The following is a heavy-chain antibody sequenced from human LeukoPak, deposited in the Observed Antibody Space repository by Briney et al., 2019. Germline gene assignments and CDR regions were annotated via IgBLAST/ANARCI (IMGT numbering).Heavy chain of an antibody. CDR3: ARDRAIGFDYYGSGSYYNGDAFDI. J-gene: IGHJ3*02. CDR1: GGSISSYY. CDR2: IYTSGST. Sequence: SETLSLTCTVSGGSISSYYWSWIRQPAGKGLEWIGRIYTSGSTNYNPSLKSRVTMSVDTSKNQFSLKLSSVTAADTAVYYCARDRAIGFDYYGSGSYYNGDAFDIWGQGTMVTVSS. D-gene: IGHD3-10*01. V-gene: IGHV4-4*07.